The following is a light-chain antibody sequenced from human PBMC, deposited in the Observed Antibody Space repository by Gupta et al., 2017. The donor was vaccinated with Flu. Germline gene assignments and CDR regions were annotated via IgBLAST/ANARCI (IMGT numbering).Light chain of an antibody. CDR3: QQYGSSPPLT. Sequence: TLSLSPGERATLSCRVSQSVSSSYVAWYQQKPGQAPRLLIYGASSRATGIPDRFSGSGSGTDFTLTISRREPEDFAVYYCQQYGSSPPLTFGGGTKVEIK. CDR1: QSVSSSY. V-gene: IGKV3-20*01. J-gene: IGKJ4*01. CDR2: GAS.